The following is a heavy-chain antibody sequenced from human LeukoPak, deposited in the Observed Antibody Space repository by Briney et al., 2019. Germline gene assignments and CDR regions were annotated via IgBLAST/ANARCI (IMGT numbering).Heavy chain of an antibody. CDR3: PRAYHYGQTDY. D-gene: IGHD3-10*01. CDR1: GFTFSNHW. CDR2: ISQDGTIT. V-gene: IGHV3-74*01. J-gene: IGHJ4*02. Sequence: GGSLRPSCADSGFTFSNHWMHWVRQAPGKGLVWVSTISQDGTITHYADSVKGRFTISRDNARSTLYLQMSSLRAEDTAVYYCPRAYHYGQTDYWGQGTLVTVSS.